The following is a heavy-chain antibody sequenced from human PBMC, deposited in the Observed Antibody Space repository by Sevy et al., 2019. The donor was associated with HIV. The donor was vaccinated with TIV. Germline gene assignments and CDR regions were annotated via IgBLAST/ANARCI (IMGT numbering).Heavy chain of an antibody. J-gene: IGHJ3*02. CDR3: ARNNCSITNCYMGDVFDI. D-gene: IGHD2-2*02. V-gene: IGHV3-21*01. Sequence: GGSLRLSCAASGFTFSSYSMNWVRQAPGKGLEWVSSISGISNYIYYADSMKGRFTVSRDNARNSRYLQMNSLRAEDTAVYYCARNNCSITNCYMGDVFDIWGQGTMDTVSS. CDR1: GFTFSSYS. CDR2: ISGISNYI.